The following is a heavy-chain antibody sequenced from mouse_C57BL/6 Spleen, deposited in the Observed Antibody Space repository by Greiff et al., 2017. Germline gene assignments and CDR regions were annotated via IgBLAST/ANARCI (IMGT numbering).Heavy chain of an antibody. CDR1: GYAFSSSW. D-gene: IGHD2-1*01. Sequence: VQLQQSGPELVKPGASVKISCKASGYAFSSSWMNWVKQRPGKGLEWIGRIYPGDGDTNYNGKFKGKATLTADKSSSTAYMQLSSLTSEDSAVYFCARPLYGNSYFDYWGQGTTLTVSS. CDR2: IYPGDGDT. CDR3: ARPLYGNSYFDY. J-gene: IGHJ2*01. V-gene: IGHV1-82*01.